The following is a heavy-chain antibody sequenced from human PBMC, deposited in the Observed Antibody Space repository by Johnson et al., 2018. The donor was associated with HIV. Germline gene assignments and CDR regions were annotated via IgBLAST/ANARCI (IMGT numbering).Heavy chain of an antibody. Sequence: QVQLVESGGGLIQPGGSLRLSCAASGFTFSSYGMHWVRQVPGNGLEWVTFIQYDGTNKYYADSVKGRFTISRDNSKNTLYLQMYSLRAEDTAVYYCARDGGYCSSTSCFRHWASAFDIWGQWTMVTVSS. CDR1: GFTFSSYG. D-gene: IGHD2-2*01. CDR2: IQYDGTNK. V-gene: IGHV3-30*02. CDR3: ARDGGYCSSTSCFRHWASAFDI. J-gene: IGHJ3*02.